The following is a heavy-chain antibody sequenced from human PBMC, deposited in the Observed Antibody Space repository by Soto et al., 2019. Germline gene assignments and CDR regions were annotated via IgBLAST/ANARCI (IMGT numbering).Heavy chain of an antibody. Sequence: QVRLVESGGGVVQPGRSLRLSCAASGFTFSSYAMHWVRQAPGKGLEWVAVISYDGSNKYYADSVKGRFTISRDNSKNTLYLQMNSLRAEDTAVYYCARGELTNFDYWGQGTLVTVSS. CDR3: ARGELTNFDY. CDR1: GFTFSSYA. V-gene: IGHV3-30-3*01. D-gene: IGHD1-26*01. CDR2: ISYDGSNK. J-gene: IGHJ4*02.